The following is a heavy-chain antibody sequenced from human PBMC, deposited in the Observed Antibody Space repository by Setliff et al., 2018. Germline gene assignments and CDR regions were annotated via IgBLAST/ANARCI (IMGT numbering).Heavy chain of an antibody. V-gene: IGHV3-53*01. CDR1: GFTFSSYW. J-gene: IGHJ3*02. Sequence: PGGSLRLSCAASGFTFSSYWMSWVRQAPGKGLEWVSVIYSGGSTYYADSVKGRFTISRDNSKNTLYLQMNSLRAEDTAVYYCARDKFYAFDIWGQGTMVTVS. CDR2: IYSGGST. CDR3: ARDKFYAFDI.